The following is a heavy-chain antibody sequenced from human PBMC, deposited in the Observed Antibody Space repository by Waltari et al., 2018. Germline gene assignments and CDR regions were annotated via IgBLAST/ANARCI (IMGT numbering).Heavy chain of an antibody. D-gene: IGHD3-16*01. CDR3: ARDPRNLGLDP. Sequence: EGQLVESGGALVQPGGSLRLSCADTGSIFSVFWLYWIRQAPGKGLVWVSRIKADGTTKTYADAVQGRFTISRDNVKSILYLERNALRPEDTAVYYCARDPRNLGLDPWGLGTLVTVSS. CDR1: GSIFSVFW. J-gene: IGHJ5*02. CDR2: IKADGTTK. V-gene: IGHV3-74*03.